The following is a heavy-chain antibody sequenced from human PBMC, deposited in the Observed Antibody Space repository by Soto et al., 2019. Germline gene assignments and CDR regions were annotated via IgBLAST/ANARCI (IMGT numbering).Heavy chain of an antibody. V-gene: IGHV3-33*01. D-gene: IGHD1-26*01. CDR3: SRVGVGDTVFFGYFEY. CDR1: GVIFSGYG. Sequence: QVQLVESGGGVVQPGRSLRLSCVAPGVIFSGYGMHWVRQAPGKGLEWVAVIRFDGSNIYYADSVKGRFTISRDNSKNTLYLQMNSLRAEDTSVYYCSRVGVGDTVFFGYFEYWGQGALVTVAS. J-gene: IGHJ4*02. CDR2: IRFDGSNI.